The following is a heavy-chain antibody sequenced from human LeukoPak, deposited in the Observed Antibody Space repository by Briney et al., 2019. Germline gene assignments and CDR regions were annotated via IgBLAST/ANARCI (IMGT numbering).Heavy chain of an antibody. J-gene: IGHJ4*02. CDR2: MNPDSGVT. Sequence: ASVKVSCKASGYSFTGYFIYWMRQAPGQGLQWMGWMNPDSGVTDYSQNFQGRVTMTRDTSISTAYMELSSLRSDDTAVYYCARDLRGLGDYFDYWGQGTLVTVPS. CDR1: GYSFTGYF. D-gene: IGHD3-16*01. CDR3: ARDLRGLGDYFDY. V-gene: IGHV1-2*02.